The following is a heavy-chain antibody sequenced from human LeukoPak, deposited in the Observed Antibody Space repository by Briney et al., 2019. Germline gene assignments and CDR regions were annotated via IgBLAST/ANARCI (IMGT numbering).Heavy chain of an antibody. CDR1: GGSISIYY. Sequence: SETLSLTCTVSGGSISIYYWSWMRQPPGKGLEGIGYIYYSGSTNYNPSLKSRVTISVDTSKNQFSLKLSSVTAADTAVYYCARASGLYSGSRNNWFDPWGQGTLVTVSS. CDR3: ARASGLYSGSRNNWFDP. V-gene: IGHV4-59*01. D-gene: IGHD1-26*01. J-gene: IGHJ5*02. CDR2: IYYSGST.